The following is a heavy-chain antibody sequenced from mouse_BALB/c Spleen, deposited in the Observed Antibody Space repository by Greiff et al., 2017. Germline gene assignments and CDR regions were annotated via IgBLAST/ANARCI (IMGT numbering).Heavy chain of an antibody. CDR2: IYPSDSYT. Sequence: QVQLQQPGAELVRPGASVKLSCKASGYTFTSYWINWVKQRPGQGLEWIGNIYPSDSYTNYNQKFKDKATLTVDKSSSTAYMQLSSPTSEDSAVYYCTRENVVWGQGTSVTVSS. J-gene: IGHJ4*01. CDR3: TRENVV. V-gene: IGHV1-69*02. CDR1: GYTFTSYW.